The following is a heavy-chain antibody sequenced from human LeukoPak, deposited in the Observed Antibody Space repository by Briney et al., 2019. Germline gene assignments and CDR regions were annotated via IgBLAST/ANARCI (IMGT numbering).Heavy chain of an antibody. Sequence: GGSLRLSCAASGFTFSSYSMNWVRQAPGKGLEWVSYISSSSSTIYYADSVKGRLTISRDNAKNSLYLQMNSLRAEDTAVYYCARERGSGSYSGLANAFDIWGQGTMVTVSS. CDR1: GFTFSSYS. CDR2: ISSSSSTI. D-gene: IGHD1-26*01. CDR3: ARERGSGSYSGLANAFDI. V-gene: IGHV3-48*01. J-gene: IGHJ3*02.